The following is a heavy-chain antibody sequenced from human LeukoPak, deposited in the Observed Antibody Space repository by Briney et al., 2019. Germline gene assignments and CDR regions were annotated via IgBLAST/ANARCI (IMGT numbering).Heavy chain of an antibody. CDR2: IFYSGNT. Sequence: SETLSLTCTVSGGSISSRSYYWGWICQPPGKGLEWIGSIFYSGNTYSNPSLKSRVTISVDTSKNQFSLKLSSVTAADTAVYYCATPKNTIFGMVPAGFDYWGQGTLVTVSS. D-gene: IGHD3-3*01. J-gene: IGHJ4*02. CDR1: GGSISSRSYY. V-gene: IGHV4-39*01. CDR3: ATPKNTIFGMVPAGFDY.